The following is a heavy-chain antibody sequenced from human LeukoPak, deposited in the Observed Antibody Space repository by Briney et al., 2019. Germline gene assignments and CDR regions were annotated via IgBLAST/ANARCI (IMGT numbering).Heavy chain of an antibody. Sequence: SETLSLTCTVSGGSISSGSYYWNWVRQPAGKGLEWIGRIYSSGSTNYNPSLKSRVTISVDTSKNQFSLKLSSVTAADTAVYYCAREGLNMVRGVIPKEAWGWFDPWGQGTLVTVSS. V-gene: IGHV4-61*02. CDR2: IYSSGST. CDR3: AREGLNMVRGVIPKEAWGWFDP. J-gene: IGHJ5*02. CDR1: GGSISSGSYY. D-gene: IGHD3-10*01.